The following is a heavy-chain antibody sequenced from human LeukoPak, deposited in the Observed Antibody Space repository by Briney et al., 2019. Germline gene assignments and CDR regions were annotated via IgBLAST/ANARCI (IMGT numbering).Heavy chain of an antibody. CDR2: IYINGIT. CDR1: ADSITNYY. J-gene: IGHJ4*02. D-gene: IGHD5-12*01. V-gene: IGHV4-4*07. CDR3: ARHGSRVMATIEDS. Sequence: PSETLSLTCSVSADSITNYYWNWIRHPAGKGLEWIGRIYINGITNYNPSLKSRVTMSVDTSKNHFSLNLSSVTAADTAVYYCARHGSRVMATIEDSWGQGTLVIVSS.